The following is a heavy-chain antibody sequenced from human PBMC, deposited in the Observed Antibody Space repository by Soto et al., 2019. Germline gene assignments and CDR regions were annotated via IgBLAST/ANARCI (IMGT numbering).Heavy chain of an antibody. CDR3: ARNFPYCSGGSCYGPNYYYYYGMDV. J-gene: IGHJ6*02. Sequence: HGESLKISCKGSGYSFTSYWIGWVRQMPGKGLEWMGIIYPGDSDTRYSPSFQGQVTISADKSISTAYLQWSSLKASDTAMYYCARNFPYCSGGSCYGPNYYYYYGMDVWGQGTTVTVSS. V-gene: IGHV5-51*01. CDR1: GYSFTSYW. D-gene: IGHD2-15*01. CDR2: IYPGDSDT.